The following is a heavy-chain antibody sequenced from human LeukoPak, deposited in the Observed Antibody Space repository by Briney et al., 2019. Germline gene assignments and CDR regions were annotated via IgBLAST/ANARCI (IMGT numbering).Heavy chain of an antibody. D-gene: IGHD2-2*01. CDR2: ISGSGGST. CDR3: AKALAENKRLAVPAANYYYYYYMDV. CDR1: GFTFSSYA. V-gene: IGHV3-23*01. Sequence: GGSLRLSCAASGFTFSSYAMSWVRQAPGKGLEWVSAISGSGGSTYYADSVKGRFTISRDNSKNTLYLQMNSLRAEDTAVYYCAKALAENKRLAVPAANYYYYYYMDVWGKGTTVTVSS. J-gene: IGHJ6*03.